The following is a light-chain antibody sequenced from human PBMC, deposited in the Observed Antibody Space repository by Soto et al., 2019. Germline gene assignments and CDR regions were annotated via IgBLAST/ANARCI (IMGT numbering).Light chain of an antibody. CDR3: MQALQTPYT. J-gene: IGKJ2*01. Sequence: DXVMTQSPLSLPVTPGEPASISCRSSQSLLHXNXXXYLDWYLQKPGQSPQLLIYLGSXRXSGGPXXXXXXXXXXXXXXKISRVEAEDVGVYYCMQALQTPYTFGQGTKLEIK. CDR2: LGS. V-gene: IGKV2-28*01. CDR1: QSLLHXNXXXY.